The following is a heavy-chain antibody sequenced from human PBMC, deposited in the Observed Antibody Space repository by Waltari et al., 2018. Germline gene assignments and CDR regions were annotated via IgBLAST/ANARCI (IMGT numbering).Heavy chain of an antibody. CDR1: GFTFSSYP. J-gene: IGHJ4*02. Sequence: QVQLVESGGGVVQPGGSVRLSCAASGFTFSSYPMHWVRQAPGKGLEWVAVISYDGSNKYYADSVKGRFTISRDNSKNTLYLQMNSLRAEDTAVYYCARDLRNYYDSSGYPDYWGQGTLVTVSS. CDR3: ARDLRNYYDSSGYPDY. CDR2: ISYDGSNK. V-gene: IGHV3-30-3*01. D-gene: IGHD3-22*01.